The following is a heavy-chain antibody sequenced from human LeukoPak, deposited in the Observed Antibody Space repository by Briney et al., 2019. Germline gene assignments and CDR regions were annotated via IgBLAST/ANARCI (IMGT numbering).Heavy chain of an antibody. V-gene: IGHV3-7*03. D-gene: IGHD6-19*01. CDR3: ARVSPQIAVAGHVDY. CDR2: IKQDGSEK. CDR1: GFTFSSYW. J-gene: IGHJ4*02. Sequence: GGSLRLSCAASGFTFSSYWMSWVRQAPGKGLEWVANIKQDGSEKYYVDSVKGRFTISRDNAKNSLYLQMNSLRAEDTAVHYCARVSPQIAVAGHVDYWGQGTLVTVSS.